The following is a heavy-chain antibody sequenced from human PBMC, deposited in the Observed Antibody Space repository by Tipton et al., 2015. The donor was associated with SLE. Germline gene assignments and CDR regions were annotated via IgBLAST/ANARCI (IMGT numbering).Heavy chain of an antibody. Sequence: TLSLTCTVSGDSISSGAYYWTWIRQPPGKGLEWIGDIDHSGVTHYNPSLKSRVTISRDTSGNQFSLNLSSVTASDTAVYFCTRAEFSSNWYMYWHFDLWGRGTLVTVSS. V-gene: IGHV4-30-4*08. D-gene: IGHD6-13*01. J-gene: IGHJ2*01. CDR3: TRAEFSSNWYMYWHFDL. CDR1: GDSISSGAYY. CDR2: IDHSGVT.